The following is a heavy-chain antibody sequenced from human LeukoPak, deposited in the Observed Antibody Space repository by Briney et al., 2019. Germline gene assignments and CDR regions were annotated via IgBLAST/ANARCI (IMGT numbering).Heavy chain of an antibody. D-gene: IGHD2-2*01. CDR1: GFTFSSYA. CDR3: ARDFGGDIVVPTPGAGGMDV. Sequence: PGRSLRLSCAASGFTFSSYAMHWVRQAPGKGLEWVAVISYDGSNKYYADSVKGRFTISRDNSKNTLYLQMNSLRAEDTAVYYCARDFGGDIVVPTPGAGGMDVWGQGTTVTVSS. J-gene: IGHJ6*02. CDR2: ISYDGSNK. V-gene: IGHV3-30-3*01.